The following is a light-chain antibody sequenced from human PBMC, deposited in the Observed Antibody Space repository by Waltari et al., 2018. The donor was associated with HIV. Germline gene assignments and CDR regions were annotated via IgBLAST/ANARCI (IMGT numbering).Light chain of an antibody. CDR2: SNN. J-gene: IGLJ3*02. CDR1: RPNLGSHL. CDR3: AAWDDSLNAWV. V-gene: IGLV1-44*01. Sequence: QSVLTQPPSASGTPGQRVSIPCSGSRPNLGSHLVNWSQPLPGTAPQLLIHSNNQRPSGVPDRFSGSKSGTSASLAISGLQSEDEADYYCAAWDDSLNAWVFGGGTKLTVL.